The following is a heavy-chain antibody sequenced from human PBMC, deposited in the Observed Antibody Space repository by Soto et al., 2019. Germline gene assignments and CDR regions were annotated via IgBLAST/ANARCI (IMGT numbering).Heavy chain of an antibody. V-gene: IGHV4-59*01. Sequence: SATLSLTCTVSGGSISSYYWSWIRQPPGKGLEWIGYIYYSGSTNYNPSLKSRVTISVDTSKNQFSLKLSSVTAADTAVYYCARVGFPSSAIYMDVWGKGTTVTVSS. D-gene: IGHD6-25*01. CDR2: IYYSGST. CDR1: GGSISSYY. CDR3: ARVGFPSSAIYMDV. J-gene: IGHJ6*03.